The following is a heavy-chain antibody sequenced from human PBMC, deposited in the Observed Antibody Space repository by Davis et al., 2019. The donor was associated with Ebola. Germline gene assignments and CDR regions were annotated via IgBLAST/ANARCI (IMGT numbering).Heavy chain of an antibody. J-gene: IGHJ4*02. Sequence: SETLSLTCTVSGGSISSSSYYWGWIRQPPGKGLEWIGSIYYSGSTYYNPSLKSRVTISVDTSKNQFSLKLSSVTAADTAVYYCARGRRWLTGYYFDYWGQGTLVTVSS. V-gene: IGHV4-39*07. D-gene: IGHD6-19*01. CDR2: IYYSGST. CDR1: GGSISSSSYY. CDR3: ARGRRWLTGYYFDY.